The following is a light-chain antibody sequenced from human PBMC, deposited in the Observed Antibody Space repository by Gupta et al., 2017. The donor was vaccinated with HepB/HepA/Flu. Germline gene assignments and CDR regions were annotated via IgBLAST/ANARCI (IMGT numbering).Light chain of an antibody. J-gene: IGLJ3*02. Sequence: GGSHDVHWYQQLPGTAPKLLIYETDNRPSGVPERFSASKSGTSASLAITGLQAEDEAEYHCQSYDSSLSGWVFGGGTELTVL. CDR2: ETD. V-gene: IGLV1-40*01. CDR1: GGSHD. CDR3: QSYDSSLSGWV.